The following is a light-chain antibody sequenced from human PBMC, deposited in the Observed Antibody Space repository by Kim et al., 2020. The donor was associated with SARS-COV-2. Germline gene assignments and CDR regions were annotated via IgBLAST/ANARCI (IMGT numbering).Light chain of an antibody. V-gene: IGLV3-21*04. CDR1: YIGRTS. Sequence: SYELTQPPSVSQAPGKTATITCGGNYIGRTSVHWYQLKLGQAPVLVMYHDSDRPSGISERLSGSYSVHSATLTLNRLQAGDEADYYCQVWVSNSILVVFG. CDR2: HDS. CDR3: QVWVSNSILVV. J-gene: IGLJ3*02.